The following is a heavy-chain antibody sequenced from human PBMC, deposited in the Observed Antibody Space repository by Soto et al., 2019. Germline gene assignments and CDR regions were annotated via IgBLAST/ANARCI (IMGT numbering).Heavy chain of an antibody. CDR2: LSSDGFGA. D-gene: IGHD3-16*01. Sequence: VGSLRLSCAASDFSLSPYWMHWVRQVPGRGLEWVARLSSDGFGAAYGDSVQGRFFISRDIARNTLSLQMNSLRADDTAIYYCARDLGGPDYWGRGTSVTVSS. CDR1: DFSLSPYW. CDR3: ARDLGGPDY. J-gene: IGHJ4*02. V-gene: IGHV3-74*03.